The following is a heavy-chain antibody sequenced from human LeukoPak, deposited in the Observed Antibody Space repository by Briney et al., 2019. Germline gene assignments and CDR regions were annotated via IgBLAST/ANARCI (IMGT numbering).Heavy chain of an antibody. CDR2: ISGSGGST. CDR3: AKDTPLLPGYSSGWYDSFDY. J-gene: IGHJ4*02. CDR1: GFTFSSYA. D-gene: IGHD6-19*01. Sequence: GGSLRLSCAASGFTFSSYAMSWVRQAPGKGLEWVSAISGSGGSTYYADSVKGRFTISRDNSKNTLYLQMNSLRAEDTAVYYCAKDTPLLPGYSSGWYDSFDYWGQGTLVTVSS. V-gene: IGHV3-23*01.